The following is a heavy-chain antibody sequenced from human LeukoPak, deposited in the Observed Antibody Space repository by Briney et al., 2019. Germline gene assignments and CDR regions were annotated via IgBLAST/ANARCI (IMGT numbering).Heavy chain of an antibody. CDR1: GYTFTAYY. D-gene: IGHD5-18*01. Sequence: ASVKVSCKASGYTFTAYYMHWVRQAPGQGLEWMGWINPNTGGTSYAQKFQGRVTMTRATSISTAYMELSSLTSDDTAVYYCARDDSFQFDSWGQGTLVTVSS. CDR3: ARDDSFQFDS. CDR2: INPNTGGT. J-gene: IGHJ4*02. V-gene: IGHV1-2*02.